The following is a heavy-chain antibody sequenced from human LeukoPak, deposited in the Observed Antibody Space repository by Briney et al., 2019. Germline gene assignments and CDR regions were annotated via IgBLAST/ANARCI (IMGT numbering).Heavy chain of an antibody. D-gene: IGHD2-2*01. V-gene: IGHV1-8*01. CDR1: GYTFTSYD. CDR3: ARLGGDGYCSSTSCFGINWFDP. CDR2: MNPNSGNT. J-gene: IGHJ5*02. Sequence: ASVKVSCKASGYTFTSYDINWVRQATGQGLEWMGWMNPNSGNTGYAQKFQGRVNMTRDTSISTAYMELSSLRSEDTAVYYCARLGGDGYCSSTSCFGINWFDPWGQGTLVTVSS.